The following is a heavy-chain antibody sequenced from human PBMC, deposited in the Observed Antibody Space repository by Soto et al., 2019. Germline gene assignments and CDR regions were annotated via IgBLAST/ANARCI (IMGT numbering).Heavy chain of an antibody. CDR3: ARGERAVLRYFDWLSYAFDI. D-gene: IGHD3-9*01. CDR1: GFTFSSYG. J-gene: IGHJ3*02. Sequence: XGSLRLSFAASGFTFSSYGMHWVRQAPGKGLEWVAVIWYDGSNKYYADSVKGRFTISRDNSKNTLYLQMNSLRAEDTAVYYCARGERAVLRYFDWLSYAFDIWGQGTMVTVSS. V-gene: IGHV3-33*01. CDR2: IWYDGSNK.